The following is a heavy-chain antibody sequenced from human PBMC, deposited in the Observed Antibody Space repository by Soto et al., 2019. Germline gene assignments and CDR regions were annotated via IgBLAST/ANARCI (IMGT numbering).Heavy chain of an antibody. CDR3: ARGPSVVGVTSFDY. CDR1: GFTFSSYA. D-gene: IGHD1-26*01. CDR2: ISGSGGST. V-gene: IGHV3-23*01. J-gene: IGHJ4*02. Sequence: PGGSLRRSCAASGFTFSSYAMSWVRQAPGKGLEWVSAISGSGGSTYYADSVKGRFTISRDNAKNTLYLQMNSLRAEDTAVYYCARGPSVVGVTSFDYWCKGTPFTVFS.